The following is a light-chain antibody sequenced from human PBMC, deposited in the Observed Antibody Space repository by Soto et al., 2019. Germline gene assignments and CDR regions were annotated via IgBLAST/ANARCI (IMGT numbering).Light chain of an antibody. V-gene: IGLV2-14*01. J-gene: IGLJ3*02. CDR1: SSDVGGYNY. CDR2: EVS. Sequence: QSALTQPASVSGSHGQSITISCTGTSSDVGGYNYVSWYQQHPGKAPKLMIYEVSNRPSGVSNRFSGSKSGNTASLTISGLQAEDEADYYCSSYTSSSTVFGGGTNLTVL. CDR3: SSYTSSSTV.